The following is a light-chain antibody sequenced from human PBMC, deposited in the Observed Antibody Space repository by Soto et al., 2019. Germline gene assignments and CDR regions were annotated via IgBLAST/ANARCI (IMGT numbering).Light chain of an antibody. J-gene: IGKJ1*01. CDR3: QHYGGMWT. V-gene: IGKV1-5*03. CDR2: KAS. Sequence: DFTMSQSPSTRSASVGDRVTINCRASQSISSWLAWYQQKPGKAPKLLIYKASSLESGVPSRFSGSGYGTEFTLTIRSLQPDDFATYCCQHYGGMWTFGQGTKVDIK. CDR1: QSISSW.